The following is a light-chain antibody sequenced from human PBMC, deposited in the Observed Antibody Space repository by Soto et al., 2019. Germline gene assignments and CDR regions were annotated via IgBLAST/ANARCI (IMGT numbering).Light chain of an antibody. Sequence: QSALTQPASVSGSPGQSITISCTGTSSDVGGYNYVSWYQQHPGKAPKLMIYDVSNRPSGVSNRFSGSKSGNTASLTISGVQAEDEADYSCSSYTSSSTLGVFGTGTKLTVL. V-gene: IGLV2-14*01. CDR2: DVS. J-gene: IGLJ1*01. CDR3: SSYTSSSTLGV. CDR1: SSDVGGYNY.